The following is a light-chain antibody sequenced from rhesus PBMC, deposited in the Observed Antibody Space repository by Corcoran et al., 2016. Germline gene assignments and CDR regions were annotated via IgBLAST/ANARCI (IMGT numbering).Light chain of an antibody. CDR1: QSLLHSNGNTY. CDR2: KVT. Sequence: EIVMTQTPLSLPVTPGEPASISCRSSQSLLHSNGNTYLDWYLQKPGQSLRLMSYKVTNRESGVPDRFRGSGSGTDFTLKISRVGPEDVGAYYCMQSTKDPFTFGPGTKLDIK. J-gene: IGKJ3*01. V-gene: IGKV2S2*01. CDR3: MQSTKDPFT.